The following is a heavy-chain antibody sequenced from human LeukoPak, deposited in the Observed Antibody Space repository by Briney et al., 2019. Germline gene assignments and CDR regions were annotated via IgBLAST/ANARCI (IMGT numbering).Heavy chain of an antibody. Sequence: ASVKVSFKASGYTFTGYYMHWVRQAPGQGLEWMGWINPNNGGTNYAQKSQGRVTMTLDTSISTGYMELSRLRSDDTAIYFCARVDGGEWYYFDYWGQGTLVTVFS. CDR1: GYTFTGYY. V-gene: IGHV1-2*02. CDR3: ARVDGGEWYYFDY. D-gene: IGHD2-8*02. CDR2: INPNNGGT. J-gene: IGHJ4*02.